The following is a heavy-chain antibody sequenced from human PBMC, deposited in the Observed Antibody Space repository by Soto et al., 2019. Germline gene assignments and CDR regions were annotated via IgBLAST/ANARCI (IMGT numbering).Heavy chain of an antibody. CDR3: VRDGQKTIQS. CDR1: GFTVSSNY. Sequence: EVQLVESGGGLVQPGGSLRLSCAASGFTVSSNYMSWVRQAPGRGPEWVSVIYSTGVTDYADSVKGRSTISRDNSKNTLYLQMNSLRVEDTAVYYCVRDGQKTIQSWGQGTLVTVSS. CDR2: IYSTGVT. J-gene: IGHJ5*02. V-gene: IGHV3-66*01.